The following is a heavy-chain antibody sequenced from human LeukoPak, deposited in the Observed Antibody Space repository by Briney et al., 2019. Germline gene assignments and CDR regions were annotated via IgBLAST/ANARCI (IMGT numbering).Heavy chain of an antibody. J-gene: IGHJ3*02. CDR1: GASISSYY. CDR2: IYDNGRT. D-gene: IGHD3-16*02. CDR3: ARYTLMITFGGVIVIGAFDI. V-gene: IGHV4-59*08. Sequence: SETLSLTCTVSGASISSYYWSWIRQPPGKGLEWIGYIYDNGRTKYNPSLKSRVTISVDTSKNQFSLKMSSVTAADTAVYYCARYTLMITFGGVIVIGAFDIWGQGTMVTVSS.